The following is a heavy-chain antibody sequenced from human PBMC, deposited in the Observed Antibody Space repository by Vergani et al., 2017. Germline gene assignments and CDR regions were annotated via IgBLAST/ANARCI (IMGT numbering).Heavy chain of an antibody. CDR2: IRSDESRR. D-gene: IGHD2-15*01. CDR3: AKEREGYWSGGTCYPEY. V-gene: IGHV3-30*02. J-gene: IGHJ4*02. CDR1: GFTFNSYG. Sequence: QVQLVESGGGVVPPGGSLRLSCAASGFTFNSYGMHWVRQAPGKGLEWVASIRSDESRRYYGDSMEGPFTISRDNSKNTLYLQMKSLRPEDTAVYYCAKEREGYWSGGTCYPEYWGQGALVIVSS.